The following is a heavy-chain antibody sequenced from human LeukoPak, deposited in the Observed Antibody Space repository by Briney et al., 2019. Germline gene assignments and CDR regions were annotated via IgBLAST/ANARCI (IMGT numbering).Heavy chain of an antibody. D-gene: IGHD3-10*01. Sequence: GGSLRLSCAASGFTFSSYAMSWVRQAPGKGLEWVSAISGSGGSTYYADSVKGRFTISRDNSKNTLYLQMNSLRADDTAVYYCAKVGDSTLVRGVLRFDPWGQGTLVTVSS. V-gene: IGHV3-23*01. CDR3: AKVGDSTLVRGVLRFDP. CDR2: ISGSGGST. CDR1: GFTFSSYA. J-gene: IGHJ5*02.